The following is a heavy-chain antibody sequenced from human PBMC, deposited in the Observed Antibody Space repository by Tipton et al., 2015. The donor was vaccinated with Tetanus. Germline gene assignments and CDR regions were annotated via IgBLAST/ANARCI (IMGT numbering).Heavy chain of an antibody. CDR2: ISWNSGSI. V-gene: IGHV3-9*01. J-gene: IGHJ4*02. Sequence: SLRLSCAASGFTFDDYAMHWVRQAPGKGLEWVSGISWNSGSIGYADSVKGRFTISRDNAKNSLYLQMNSLRAEDTALYYCAKDVYSSSSGSFDYWGQGTLVTVSS. CDR1: GFTFDDYA. CDR3: AKDVYSSSSGSFDY. D-gene: IGHD6-6*01.